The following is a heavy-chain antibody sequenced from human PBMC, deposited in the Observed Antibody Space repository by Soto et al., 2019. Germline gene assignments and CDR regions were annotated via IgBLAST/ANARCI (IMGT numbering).Heavy chain of an antibody. J-gene: IGHJ4*02. V-gene: IGHV3-30*18. Sequence: QVQLVESGGGVVQPGRSLRLSCAASGFTFSSYGMHWVRQAPGKGLEWVAVISYDGSNKYYADSVKGRFTISRDNSKNTLYLQMNSLRAEDTAVYYCAKESRGVPLRDDYGYWGQGTLVTVSS. CDR1: GFTFSSYG. D-gene: IGHD4-17*01. CDR3: AKESRGVPLRDDYGY. CDR2: ISYDGSNK.